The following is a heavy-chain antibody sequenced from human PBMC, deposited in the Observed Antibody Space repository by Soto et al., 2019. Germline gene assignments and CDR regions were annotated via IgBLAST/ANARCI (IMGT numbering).Heavy chain of an antibody. CDR1: GFTFSSYG. Sequence: GGSLRLSCAASGFTFSSYGMHWVRQAPGKGLEWAAVIWYDGSNKYYADSVKGRFTISRDNSKNTLYLQMNSLRAEDTAVYYCARDVRQWLAGYFDYWGQGTLVTVSS. CDR3: ARDVRQWLAGYFDY. D-gene: IGHD6-19*01. V-gene: IGHV3-33*01. CDR2: IWYDGSNK. J-gene: IGHJ4*02.